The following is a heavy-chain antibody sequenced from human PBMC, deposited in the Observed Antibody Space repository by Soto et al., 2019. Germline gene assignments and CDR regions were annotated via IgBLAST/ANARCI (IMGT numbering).Heavy chain of an antibody. CDR1: GGTFSSYT. J-gene: IGHJ6*02. V-gene: IGHV1-69*08. CDR2: IIPILGIA. Sequence: QVQLVQSGAEVKKPGSSVKVSCKASGGTFSSYTISWVRQAPGQGLEWMGRIIPILGIANYAQKFQGRVTINATKSTSTAYMELSSLRSEDTAVYYCARDGYYYYYGMDVWGQGTTVTVSS. CDR3: ARDGYYYYYGMDV.